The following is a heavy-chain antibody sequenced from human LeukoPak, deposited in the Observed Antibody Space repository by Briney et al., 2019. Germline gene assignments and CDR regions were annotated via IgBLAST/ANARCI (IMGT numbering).Heavy chain of an antibody. D-gene: IGHD3-22*01. CDR2: FDPEDGET. Sequence: GASVTVSYKVSGYTLTELSMHWVGQAPGKGREGMGGFDPEDGETIYAQKFQGRVTMTEDTSTDTAYMELSSLRSEDTAVYYCATGRGGYYYDSSGYPTYWGQGTLVTVSS. CDR1: GYTLTELS. V-gene: IGHV1-24*01. J-gene: IGHJ4*02. CDR3: ATGRGGYYYDSSGYPTY.